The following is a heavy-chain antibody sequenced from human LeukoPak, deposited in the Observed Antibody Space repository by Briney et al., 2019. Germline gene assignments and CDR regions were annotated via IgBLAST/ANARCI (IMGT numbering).Heavy chain of an antibody. CDR2: MSPNTGET. J-gene: IGHJ5*02. CDR3: AEERGYDWGEDDDYAGTSWFDP. CDR1: GYKFTSYD. D-gene: IGHD5-12*01. V-gene: IGHV1-8*01. Sequence: ASVKVSCKASGYKFTSYDINWMRQATGQGLEWMGWMSPNTGETAYAQKFQGRVTMTRNTSTSTAYMELSSLTSEDTAVYYCAEERGYDWGEDDDYAGTSWFDPWGQGTLVTVSS.